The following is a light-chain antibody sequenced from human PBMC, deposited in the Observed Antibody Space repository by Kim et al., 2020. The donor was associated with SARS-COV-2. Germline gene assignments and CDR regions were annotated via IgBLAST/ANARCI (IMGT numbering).Light chain of an antibody. CDR1: QDISNY. CDR2: DAS. J-gene: IGKJ4*01. V-gene: IGKV1-33*01. CDR3: QQYDNLT. Sequence: DIQMTQSPSSLSASVGDRVTITCQASQDISNYLNWYQQKPGKAPKLLIYDASNLETGVPSRFSGSGSGTDFTFTISSLQPEDIATYYCQQYDNLTFGGGTKVDI.